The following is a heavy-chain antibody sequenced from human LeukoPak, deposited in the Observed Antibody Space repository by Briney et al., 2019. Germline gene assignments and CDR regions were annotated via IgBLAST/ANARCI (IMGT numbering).Heavy chain of an antibody. Sequence: GGSLRLSCAASGFTFSNYWINWLRQAPGKGLEWVANIKKDGSEKYYVDSVKGGFTISRDNAKNSLYLQMNSLSAEDAGVYYCAKEGAYPIITYDSWGQGTLGTVSS. V-gene: IGHV3-7*01. CDR1: GFTFSNYW. J-gene: IGHJ5*01. CDR3: AKEGAYPIITYDS. D-gene: IGHD1-14*01. CDR2: IKKDGSEK.